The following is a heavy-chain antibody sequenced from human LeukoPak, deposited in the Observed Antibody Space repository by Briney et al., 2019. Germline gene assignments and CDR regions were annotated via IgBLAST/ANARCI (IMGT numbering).Heavy chain of an antibody. V-gene: IGHV4-39*01. CDR3: ARHDGAYDSSLRQGALNWFDP. D-gene: IGHD3-22*01. J-gene: IGHJ5*02. CDR2: IYYSGST. Sequence: SETLSLTCTVSGGSISLGAYYWSWIRQRPGRGLEWIGNIYYSGSTYYNPSLKSRVTISVDTSKNQFSLKLSSVTAADTAVYYCARHDGAYDSSLRQGALNWFDPWGQGTLVTVSS. CDR1: GGSISLGAYY.